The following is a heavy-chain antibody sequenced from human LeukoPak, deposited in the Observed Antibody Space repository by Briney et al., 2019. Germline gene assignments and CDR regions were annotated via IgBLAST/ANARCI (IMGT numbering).Heavy chain of an antibody. Sequence: RGESLKISCKGSGYTFSSYWIGWVRQMPGKGLEWMGIIYPGDSDTRYSPSLQGQVTISVDTSIGTAYLQWSSLKASDTAIYYCARQNDFRLDYWGQGTLVNVSS. D-gene: IGHD3-3*01. CDR1: GYTFSSYW. CDR3: ARQNDFRLDY. CDR2: IYPGDSDT. J-gene: IGHJ4*02. V-gene: IGHV5-51*01.